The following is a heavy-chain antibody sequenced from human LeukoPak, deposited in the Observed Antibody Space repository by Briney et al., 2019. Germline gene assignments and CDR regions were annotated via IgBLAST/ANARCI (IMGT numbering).Heavy chain of an antibody. CDR2: IGTAGDT. V-gene: IGHV3-13*01. Sequence: GGSLRLSCAASGFTFSSYDMHWVRQATRKGLEWVSAIGTAGDTYYPGSVKGRFTISRENAKNSLYLQMNSLRAGDTAVYYCARGRLVDTAMDNWGQGTLVTVSS. CDR1: GFTFSSYD. D-gene: IGHD5-18*01. CDR3: ARGRLVDTAMDN. J-gene: IGHJ4*02.